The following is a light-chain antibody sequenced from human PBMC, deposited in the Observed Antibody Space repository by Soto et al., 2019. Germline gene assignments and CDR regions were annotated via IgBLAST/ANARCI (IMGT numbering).Light chain of an antibody. J-gene: IGKJ4*01. CDR1: QSVGNN. V-gene: IGKV3-15*01. Sequence: EIVVTQSPATLSVSPGEIATLSCRASQSVGNNFAWYHQKPGQAPRLLIFATSTSATGVPSRFSGSGSGTEFTLIISSLQSEDFGVYYCQQYGDWPLTFGGGAEVVIE. CDR3: QQYGDWPLT. CDR2: ATS.